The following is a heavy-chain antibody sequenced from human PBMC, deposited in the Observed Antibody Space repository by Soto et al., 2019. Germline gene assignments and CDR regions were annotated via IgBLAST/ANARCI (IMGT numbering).Heavy chain of an antibody. V-gene: IGHV2-70*04. J-gene: IGHJ5*01. CDR1: GLSLSTSGMR. D-gene: IGHD3-10*01. CDR3: ARGDSGNWFDS. CDR2: IDRDDDK. Sequence: SGPTLVNPTQTLTLTCTFSGLSLSTSGMRVSWIRQTPGKALEWLARIDRDDDKFYSTSLKTRLTISKDTSKNQVVLTMTNMDPVDTATYYCARGDSGNWFDSWGQGTLVTVSS.